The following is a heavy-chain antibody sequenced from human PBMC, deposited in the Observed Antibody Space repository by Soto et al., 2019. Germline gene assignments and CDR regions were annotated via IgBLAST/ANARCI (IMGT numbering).Heavy chain of an antibody. CDR3: AKADSNYAGRFSYYYMDV. Sequence: QVQLVQSGTEVKKPGASVKVSCKASGYTFRSYGISWVRQAPGQGPEWMGWISGYNGNTNYPQKFQCKVTMTTDTSSSTAYMELRRLRSDDTAVYYCAKADSNYAGRFSYYYMDVWGNGTLVTVSS. D-gene: IGHD4-4*01. CDR2: ISGYNGNT. V-gene: IGHV1-18*01. J-gene: IGHJ6*03. CDR1: GYTFRSYG.